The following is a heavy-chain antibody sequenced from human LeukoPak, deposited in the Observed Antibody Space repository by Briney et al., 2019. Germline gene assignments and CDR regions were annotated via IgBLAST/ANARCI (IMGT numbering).Heavy chain of an antibody. CDR1: GYTFTSYG. V-gene: IGHV1-18*01. CDR3: ARDGDILTGYSAIDY. D-gene: IGHD3-9*01. J-gene: IGHJ4*02. Sequence: GASVKVSCKASGYTFTSYGISWVRQAPGQGLEWMGWISAYNGNTNYAQKLQGRVTMTTDTSTSTAYVELRSLRSDDTAVYYCARDGDILTGYSAIDYWGQGTLVTVSS. CDR2: ISAYNGNT.